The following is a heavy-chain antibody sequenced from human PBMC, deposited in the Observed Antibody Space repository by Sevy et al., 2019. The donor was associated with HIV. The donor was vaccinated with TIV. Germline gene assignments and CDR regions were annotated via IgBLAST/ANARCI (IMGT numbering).Heavy chain of an antibody. D-gene: IGHD3-10*01. Sequence: GGSLRLSCAASGFSFSNAWMSWVRQAPGKGLEWVGHIKSKTDGGTTDYAAPVKGRFTISRDDSKNTLYLQMNSLKMEDTAVYYCTTVREARGYWGQGTLVTVSS. J-gene: IGHJ4*02. CDR1: GFSFSNAW. V-gene: IGHV3-15*01. CDR2: IKSKTDGGTT. CDR3: TTVREARGY.